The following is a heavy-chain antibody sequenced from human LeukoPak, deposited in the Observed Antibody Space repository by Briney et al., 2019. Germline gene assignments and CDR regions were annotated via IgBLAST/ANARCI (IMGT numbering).Heavy chain of an antibody. J-gene: IGHJ4*02. CDR3: ARVKVAALDY. CDR2: IYTSGST. Sequence: PSETLSLTCTVSGGSISSGSYYWSWIRQPVGKGLEWIGRIYTSGSTNYNPSLKSRVTISVDTSKNQFSLKLSSVTAADTAVYYCARVKVAALDYWGQGTLVTVSS. V-gene: IGHV4-61*02. D-gene: IGHD6-19*01. CDR1: GGSISSGSYY.